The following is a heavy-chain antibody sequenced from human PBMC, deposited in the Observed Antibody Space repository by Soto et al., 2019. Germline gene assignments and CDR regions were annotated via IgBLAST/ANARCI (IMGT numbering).Heavy chain of an antibody. CDR2: TYYRSKWYN. J-gene: IGHJ6*02. Sequence: SQTLSLTCAISGDSVSSNSAAWSWIRQSPSRGLEWLGRTYYRSKWYNDYAVSVKSRITINPDTSKNQFSLQLNSVTPEDTAVYYCARDWLSSSSLVRRPFYYYYGMDVWGQGTTVTVSS. CDR1: GDSVSSNSAA. D-gene: IGHD6-6*01. CDR3: ARDWLSSSSLVRRPFYYYYGMDV. V-gene: IGHV6-1*01.